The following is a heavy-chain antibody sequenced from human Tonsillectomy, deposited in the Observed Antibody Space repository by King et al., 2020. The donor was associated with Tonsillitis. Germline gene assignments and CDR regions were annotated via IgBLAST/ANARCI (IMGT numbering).Heavy chain of an antibody. CDR3: ARARVYYGMDV. Sequence: VQLVESGGGLVKPGGSLRLSCAASGFTFSDYYMSWIRQAPGRGLEWRSYISTSGRTIYYAESLKGRFTISRDNAKNSLYLQMNSLRAEDTAMYYCARARVYYGMDVWGQGTTVTVSS. CDR1: GFTFSDYY. CDR2: ISTSGRTI. V-gene: IGHV3-11*01. J-gene: IGHJ6*02.